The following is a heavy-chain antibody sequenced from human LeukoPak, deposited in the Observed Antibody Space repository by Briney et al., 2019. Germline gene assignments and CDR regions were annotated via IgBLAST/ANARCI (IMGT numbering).Heavy chain of an antibody. V-gene: IGHV3-30*02. J-gene: IGHJ4*02. CDR3: ARGSSWGGDY. CDR2: IRFDGSNK. Sequence: GGSLRLSCAASGFTFTTYGMHWVRQSPGKGLEWVAFIRFDGSNKYYAYSVKGRFTVSRDNSKNTLYLQMNSLRGEDTAIYYCARGSSWGGDYWGQGALVFVSS. D-gene: IGHD7-27*01. CDR1: GFTFTTYG.